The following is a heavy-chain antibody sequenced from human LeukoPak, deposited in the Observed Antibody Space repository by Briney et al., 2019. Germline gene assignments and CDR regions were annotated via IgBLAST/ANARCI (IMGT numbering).Heavy chain of an antibody. Sequence: PGGSLRLSCAGSGFTFSSYDMSWVRQAPGKGLEWVSSITTTSNYIYYAESVKGRFTISRDNSKNSLYLQMNSLRAEDTALYYCAKDRGGSSQLGDAFDVWGHGTMVTVSS. J-gene: IGHJ3*01. V-gene: IGHV3-21*04. CDR1: GFTFSSYD. CDR3: AKDRGGSSQLGDAFDV. D-gene: IGHD2-15*01. CDR2: ITTTSNYI.